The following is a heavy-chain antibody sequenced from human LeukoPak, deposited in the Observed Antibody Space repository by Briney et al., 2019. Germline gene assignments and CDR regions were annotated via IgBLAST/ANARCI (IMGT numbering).Heavy chain of an antibody. CDR1: GFTFSSYA. Sequence: PGGSLRLSCAASGFTFSSYAMSWVRQAPGKGLEWVSAISGSGGTTYYADSVKGRFTISRDNSKNTLYLQMNSLRAEDTAVYYCAKGGGDYITFYALDVWGQGTTVTVSS. J-gene: IGHJ6*02. CDR3: AKGGGDYITFYALDV. CDR2: ISGSGGTT. D-gene: IGHD4-17*01. V-gene: IGHV3-23*01.